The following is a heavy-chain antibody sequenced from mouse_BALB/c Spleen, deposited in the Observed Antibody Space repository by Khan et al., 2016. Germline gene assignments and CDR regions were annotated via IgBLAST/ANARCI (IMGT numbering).Heavy chain of an antibody. CDR1: GYTFTSYY. J-gene: IGHJ2*01. CDR2: INPSNGGT. D-gene: IGHD1-2*01. Sequence: QVQLQQSGAELVKPGASVKLSCKASGYTFTSYYMYWVKQRPGQGLEWIGEINPSNGGTNFNEKFKSKATLTVDKSSSTAYMQLSSLTSEDSAVYYCTRRTHYYGYCFDYWGQGTTLTVSS. CDR3: TRRTHYYGYCFDY. V-gene: IGHV1S81*02.